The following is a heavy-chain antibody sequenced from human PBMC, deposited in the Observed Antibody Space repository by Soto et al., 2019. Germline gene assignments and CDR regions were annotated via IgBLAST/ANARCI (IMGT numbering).Heavy chain of an antibody. CDR2: IDPSDSYT. D-gene: IGHD3-22*01. V-gene: IGHV5-10-1*01. CDR3: ARAPRTYYYDSSGSRIDY. J-gene: IGHJ4*02. Sequence: GESLKISCKGSGYSFTSYWISWVRQMPGKGLEWVGRIDPSDSYTNYSPSFQGHVTISADKSISTAYLQWSSLKASDTAMYYCARAPRTYYYDSSGSRIDYWGQGTLVTVSS. CDR1: GYSFTSYW.